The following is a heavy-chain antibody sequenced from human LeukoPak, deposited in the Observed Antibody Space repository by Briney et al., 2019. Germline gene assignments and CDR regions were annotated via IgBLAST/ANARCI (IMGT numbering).Heavy chain of an antibody. V-gene: IGHV1-69*04. CDR1: GGTFSSYA. CDR2: IIPILGIA. CDR3: ARGGDGYNFGY. Sequence: GASVKVSCKASGGTFSSYAISWVRQAPGQGLEWMGRIIPILGIANYAQKFQGRVTMTRNTSISTAYMELSSLRSEDTAVYYCARGGDGYNFGYWGQGTLVTVSS. D-gene: IGHD5-24*01. J-gene: IGHJ4*02.